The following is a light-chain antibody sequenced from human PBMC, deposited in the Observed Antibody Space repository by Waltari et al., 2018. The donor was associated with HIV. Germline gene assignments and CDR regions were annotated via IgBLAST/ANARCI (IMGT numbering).Light chain of an antibody. CDR3: LLSFAGARPVV. V-gene: IGLV7-46*01. J-gene: IGLJ2*01. CDR2: DTF. Sequence: QAVVTQVPSLTVSPGGTVTLTCGSSTGPVTSGHHPYWFQQKSGQAPRTLIYDTFNKHSWTPARFSGSLLGGKAALTLSGAQPEDEAEYFCLLSFAGARPVVFGGGTNLTVL. CDR1: TGPVTSGHH.